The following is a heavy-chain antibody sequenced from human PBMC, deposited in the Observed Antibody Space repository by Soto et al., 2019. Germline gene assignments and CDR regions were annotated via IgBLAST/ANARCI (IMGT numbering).Heavy chain of an antibody. J-gene: IGHJ5*02. CDR3: ASLYYDFWSGYYAGWFDP. V-gene: IGHV4-39*02. CDR2: IYYSGST. Sequence: SETLSLTCTVSGGSISSSSYYWCWIRQPPGKGLEWIGSIYYSGSTYYNPSLKSRVTISVDTSKNHFSLKLSSVTAADTAVYYCASLYYDFWSGYYAGWFDPWGQGTRVTVSS. CDR1: GGSISSSSYY. D-gene: IGHD3-3*01.